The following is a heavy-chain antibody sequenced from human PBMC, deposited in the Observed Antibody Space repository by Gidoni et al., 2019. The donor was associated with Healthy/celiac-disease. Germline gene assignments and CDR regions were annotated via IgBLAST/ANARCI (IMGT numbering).Heavy chain of an antibody. D-gene: IGHD4-17*01. CDR2: IYYSGST. CDR1: GGSIRSSSYY. CDR3: ARADGGYGGNSDLDY. V-gene: IGHV4-39*01. Sequence: QLQLQESGPGLVKPSETLSLTCTVSGGSIRSSSYYWGWIRQPPGKGLEWIGSIYYSGSTYYNPSLKSRVTISVDTSKNQFSLKLSSVTAADTAVYYCARADGGYGGNSDLDYWGQGTLVTVSS. J-gene: IGHJ4*02.